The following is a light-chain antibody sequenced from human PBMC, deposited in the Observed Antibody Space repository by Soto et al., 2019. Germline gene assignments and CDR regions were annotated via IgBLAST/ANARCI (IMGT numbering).Light chain of an antibody. CDR3: QQYYTTPVT. V-gene: IGKV4-1*01. J-gene: IGKJ1*01. CDR2: WAS. CDR1: QSLLH. Sequence: DIVMTQSPDSLAVSLGEMATINCKSSQSLLHLAWYQQKPGQPPKLLIYWASTRESGVPDRFSGSGSGTDFTLPISSLQAEDVAVYYCQQYYTTPVTFGQGTKVEIK.